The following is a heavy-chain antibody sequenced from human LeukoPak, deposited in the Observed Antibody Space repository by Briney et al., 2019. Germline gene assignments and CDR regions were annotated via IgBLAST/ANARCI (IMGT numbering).Heavy chain of an antibody. CDR2: IKTDGSST. CDR1: GFTFSSYW. J-gene: IGHJ3*02. CDR3: ARASPASYGDFDI. Sequence: PGGSLRPSCAASGFTFSSYWMHWARQGPGKGLVWVSRIKTDGSSTNYADSVKGRFTISRDNAKDTLYLQTNSLRVEDTAVYYCARASPASYGDFDIWGQGTMVTVSS. D-gene: IGHD4-17*01. V-gene: IGHV3-74*01.